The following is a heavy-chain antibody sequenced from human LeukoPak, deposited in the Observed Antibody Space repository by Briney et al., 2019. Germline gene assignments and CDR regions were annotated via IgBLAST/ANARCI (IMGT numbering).Heavy chain of an antibody. CDR2: ISSSSSYI. CDR3: ARGNDYVWGSYRSIPLHFGY. CDR1: GFTFSSYS. V-gene: IGHV3-21*01. Sequence: PGGPLRLSCAASGFTFSSYSMNWVRQAPGKGLEWVSSISSSSSYIYYADSVKGRFTISRDNAKNSLYLQMNSLRAEDTAVYYCARGNDYVWGSYRSIPLHFGYWGQGTLVTVSS. D-gene: IGHD3-16*02. J-gene: IGHJ4*02.